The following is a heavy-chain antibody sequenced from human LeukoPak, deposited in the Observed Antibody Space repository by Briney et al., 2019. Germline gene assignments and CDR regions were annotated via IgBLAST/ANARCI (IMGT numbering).Heavy chain of an antibody. CDR1: GYTFTGYY. CDR3: ARGARAYSSSWYTIDY. V-gene: IGHV1-2*02. Sequence: ASVKVSCKASGYTFTGYYMHWVRQAPGQGLEWMGWINPNSGGTNYAQKFQGRVTITADKSTSTAYMELSSLRSEDTAVYYCARGARAYSSSWYTIDYWGQGTLVTVSS. J-gene: IGHJ4*02. D-gene: IGHD6-13*01. CDR2: INPNSGGT.